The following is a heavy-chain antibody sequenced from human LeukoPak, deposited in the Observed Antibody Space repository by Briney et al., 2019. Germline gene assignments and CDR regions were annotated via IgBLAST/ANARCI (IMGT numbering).Heavy chain of an antibody. Sequence: ASVKVSCKASGYTFTGYYMHWVRQAPGQGLEWMGWINPNSGGTNYAQKFQSRVTMTRDTSITTAYMELNRLRSDDTAVYYCARDTAMVTYWFDPWGQGTLVTVSS. D-gene: IGHD5-18*01. CDR1: GYTFTGYY. CDR2: INPNSGGT. V-gene: IGHV1-2*02. CDR3: ARDTAMVTYWFDP. J-gene: IGHJ5*02.